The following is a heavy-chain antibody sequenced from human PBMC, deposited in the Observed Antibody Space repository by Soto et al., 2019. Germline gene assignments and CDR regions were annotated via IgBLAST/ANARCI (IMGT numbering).Heavy chain of an antibody. J-gene: IGHJ6*02. CDR2: IYYSGNT. Sequence: TLPLTCSVSGGSISSGYYYWSWIRQPPGKGLEWIGNIYYSGNTYYNPSLKSRLIISIDTSKNQFSLKVVSVTAADTAVYYCASSSLYGMDVLGQGTTVTVS. CDR1: GGSISSGYYY. V-gene: IGHV4-30-4*01. CDR3: ASSSLYGMDV.